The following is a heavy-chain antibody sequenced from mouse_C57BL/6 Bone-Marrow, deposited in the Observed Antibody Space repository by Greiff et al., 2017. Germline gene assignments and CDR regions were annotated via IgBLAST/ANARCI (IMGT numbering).Heavy chain of an antibody. CDR1: GYAFSSSW. Sequence: VQLQQSGPELVKPGASVKISCKASGYAFSSSWMNWVKQRPGKGLEWIGRIYPGDGDTNYNGKFKGKATLTADKSSSTAYMQLSSLTSEDSAVYFCASSLRLRRLDYWGQGTTLTVSS. D-gene: IGHD2-2*01. J-gene: IGHJ2*01. CDR3: ASSLRLRRLDY. CDR2: IYPGDGDT. V-gene: IGHV1-82*01.